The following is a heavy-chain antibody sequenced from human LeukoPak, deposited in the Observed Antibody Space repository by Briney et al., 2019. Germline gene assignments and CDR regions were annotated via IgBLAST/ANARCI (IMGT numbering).Heavy chain of an antibody. CDR2: MNPNSGNT. V-gene: IGHV1-18*01. CDR1: GYTFTSYD. D-gene: IGHD5-18*01. Sequence: ASVKVSCKASGYTFTSYDINWVRQATGQGLEWMGWMNPNSGNTNYAQKLQGRVTMTTDTSTSTAYMELRSLRSDDTAVYYCARDYGYSYGFDYWGQGTLVTVSS. J-gene: IGHJ4*02. CDR3: ARDYGYSYGFDY.